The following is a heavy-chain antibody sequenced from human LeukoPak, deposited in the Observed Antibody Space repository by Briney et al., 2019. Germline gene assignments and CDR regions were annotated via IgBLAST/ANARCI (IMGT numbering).Heavy chain of an antibody. J-gene: IGHJ5*02. CDR1: GGSISSSSYY. V-gene: IGHV4-39*07. CDR2: IYYSGST. CDR3: ARDPQAVAGTGWFDP. D-gene: IGHD6-19*01. Sequence: PSETPSLTCTVSGGSISSSSYYWGWIRQPPGKGLEWIGSIYYSGSTYYNPSLKSRVTISVDTSKNQFSLKLSSVTAADTAVYYCARDPQAVAGTGWFDPWGQGTLVTVSS.